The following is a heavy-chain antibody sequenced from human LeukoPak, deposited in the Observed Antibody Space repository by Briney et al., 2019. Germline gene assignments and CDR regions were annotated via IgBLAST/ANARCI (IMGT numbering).Heavy chain of an antibody. CDR3: ARGRLVVVPAAPRGYYMDV. CDR2: MNPNSGNT. CDR1: GYTFTSYD. V-gene: IGHV1-8*01. J-gene: IGHJ6*03. Sequence: ASVKVSCKASGYTFTSYDINWVRQATGQGLEWMGWMNPNSGNTGYAQKFQGRVTMTRNTSISTAYMELSSLRSEDTAVYYCARGRLVVVPAAPRGYYMDVWGKGTTVTISS. D-gene: IGHD2-2*01.